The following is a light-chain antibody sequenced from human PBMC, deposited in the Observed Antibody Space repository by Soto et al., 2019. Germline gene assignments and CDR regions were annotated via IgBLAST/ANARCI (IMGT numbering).Light chain of an antibody. CDR1: QSIDSW. Sequence: DIQMTQSPSSLSGSVGDRVTITCRASQSIDSWLAWYQQKPGKAPKLLMYDASSLESGVSSRFSGIGSGTEFTLLISSLQPNNFATYYCQKYKASRLTLGRGTRV. CDR2: DAS. CDR3: QKYKASRLT. J-gene: IGKJ4*01. V-gene: IGKV1-5*01.